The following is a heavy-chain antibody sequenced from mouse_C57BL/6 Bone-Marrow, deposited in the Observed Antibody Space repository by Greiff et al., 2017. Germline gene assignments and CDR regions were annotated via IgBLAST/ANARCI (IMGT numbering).Heavy chain of an antibody. Sequence: LVESGAELARPGASVKLSCKASGYTFTSYGISWVKQRTGQGLEWIGEIYPRSGNTYYNEKFKGKATLTADKSSSTAYMELRSLTSEDSAVYFCARSGREWLPPDYWGQGTTLTVSS. CDR3: ARSGREWLPPDY. CDR2: IYPRSGNT. V-gene: IGHV1-81*01. J-gene: IGHJ2*01. CDR1: GYTFTSYG. D-gene: IGHD2-2*01.